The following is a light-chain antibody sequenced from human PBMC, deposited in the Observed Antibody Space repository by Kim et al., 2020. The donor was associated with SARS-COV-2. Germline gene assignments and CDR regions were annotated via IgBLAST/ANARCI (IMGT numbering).Light chain of an antibody. Sequence: QSITISCTGTSTDVGKYNYVAWYQQQPGKAPKLLIYEVSKRPSEVSNRFTGSKSGNTASLTISGVQDDDDADDYCCSYARGGYYVFGIGTKVTVL. CDR2: EVS. CDR1: STDVGKYNY. CDR3: CSYARGGYYV. J-gene: IGLJ1*01. V-gene: IGLV2-23*02.